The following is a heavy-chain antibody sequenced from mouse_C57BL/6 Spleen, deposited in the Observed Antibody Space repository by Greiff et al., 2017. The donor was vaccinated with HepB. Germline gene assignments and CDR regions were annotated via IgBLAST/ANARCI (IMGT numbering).Heavy chain of an antibody. CDR3: ARSPFYYYGSY. CDR1: GFNIKDYY. V-gene: IGHV14-2*01. D-gene: IGHD1-1*01. CDR2: IDPEDGET. Sequence: EVQLQQSGAELVKPGASVKLSCTASGFNIKDYYMHWVKQRTEQGLEWIGRIDPEDGETKYAPNFQGKATITADTSSNTAYLQLSSLTSEDTAVYYGARSPFYYYGSYWSQGTTLTVSS. J-gene: IGHJ2*01.